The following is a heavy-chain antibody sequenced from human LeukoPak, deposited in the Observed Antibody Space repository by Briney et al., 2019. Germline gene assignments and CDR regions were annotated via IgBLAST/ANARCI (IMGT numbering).Heavy chain of an antibody. CDR2: ISGSGGST. V-gene: IGHV3-23*01. CDR3: AKEWHYYDSSGYRTYFDY. Sequence: PGGSLRLSCAVSGFTFSSYAMSWVRQAPGKGLEWVSAISGSGGSTYYADSVKGRFTISRDNSKNTLYLQMNSLRAEDTAVYYCAKEWHYYDSSGYRTYFDYWGQGTLVTVSS. J-gene: IGHJ4*02. D-gene: IGHD3-22*01. CDR1: GFTFSSYA.